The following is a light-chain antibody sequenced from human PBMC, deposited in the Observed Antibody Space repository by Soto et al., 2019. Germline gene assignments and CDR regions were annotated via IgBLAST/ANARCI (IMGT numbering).Light chain of an antibody. CDR1: SSDVGGYTY. CDR2: HVS. J-gene: IGLJ2*01. V-gene: IGLV2-14*01. Sequence: QSALTQPASVSGSPGQSITISCTGTSSDVGGYTYVSWYQQHPGKVPKLMIYHVSNRPSGVSNRFSGSKSGNTASLTISGLRDEDEADYYCSSYTSASTVVFGGGTKLTVL. CDR3: SSYTSASTVV.